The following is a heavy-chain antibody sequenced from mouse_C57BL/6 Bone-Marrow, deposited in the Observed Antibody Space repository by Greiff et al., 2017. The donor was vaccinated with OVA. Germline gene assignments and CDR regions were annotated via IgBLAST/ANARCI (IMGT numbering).Heavy chain of an antibody. CDR1: GYAFSSSW. D-gene: IGHD2-3*01. Sequence: QVQLQQSGPELVKPGASVKISCKASGYAFSSSWMNWVKQRPGKGLEWIGRIYPGDGDTNYNGKFKGKATLTADKSSSTAYMQLSSLTSEDSAVYFWARGRLLLYYWGQGTTLTVSS. J-gene: IGHJ2*01. CDR2: IYPGDGDT. V-gene: IGHV1-82*01. CDR3: ARGRLLLYY.